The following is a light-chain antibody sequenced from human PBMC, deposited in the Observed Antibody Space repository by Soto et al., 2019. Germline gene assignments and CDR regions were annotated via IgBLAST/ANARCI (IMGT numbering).Light chain of an antibody. Sequence: DIQMTQSPSSLSASVGDRVTITCRASQSINSYLNWYQQEPGKAPNLLIYAASNLQSGVPSRFSGSGSGTDFTLTISSLQPEDFVSYYCQQSYSTPYTFGQGTKLEIK. J-gene: IGKJ2*01. CDR2: AAS. V-gene: IGKV1-39*01. CDR3: QQSYSTPYT. CDR1: QSINSY.